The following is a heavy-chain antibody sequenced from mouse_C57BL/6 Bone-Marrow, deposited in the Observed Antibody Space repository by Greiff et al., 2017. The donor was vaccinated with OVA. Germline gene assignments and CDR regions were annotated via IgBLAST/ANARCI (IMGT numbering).Heavy chain of an antibody. CDR3: ARHKDYYGSSSYWYFDV. D-gene: IGHD1-1*01. CDR2: IWSDGST. J-gene: IGHJ1*03. Sequence: VKLVESGPGLVAPSQSLSITCTVSGFSLTSYGVHWVRQPPGKGLEWLVVIWSDGSTTYNSALKSRLSISKDNSKSQVFLKMNSLQTDDTAMYYCARHKDYYGSSSYWYFDVWGTGTTGTVSS. CDR1: GFSLTSYG. V-gene: IGHV2-6-1*01.